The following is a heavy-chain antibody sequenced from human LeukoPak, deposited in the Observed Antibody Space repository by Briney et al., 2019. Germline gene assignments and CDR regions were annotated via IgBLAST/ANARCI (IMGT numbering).Heavy chain of an antibody. CDR3: ARGPTISETGYFDY. CDR1: GGSLRAYY. CDR2: INHRGDT. V-gene: IGHV4-34*01. D-gene: IGHD1-1*01. J-gene: IGHJ4*03. Sequence: SETLPLTCAVYGGSLRAYYWRWIRQSPGKGVEGIAEINHRGDTNYNPSVKSRVSISVDTSKNQFSLKVTSLTAADTAVYYCARGPTISETGYFDYWGQGTLVTVSS.